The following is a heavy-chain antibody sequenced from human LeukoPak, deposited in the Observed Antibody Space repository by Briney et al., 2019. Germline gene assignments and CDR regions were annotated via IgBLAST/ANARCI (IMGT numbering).Heavy chain of an antibody. D-gene: IGHD6-19*01. J-gene: IGHJ4*02. CDR2: IFGGGST. CDR1: GFTVSSNF. Sequence: GGSLRLSCAASGFTVSSNFMSWVRQAPGKGLEWVSVIFGGGSTYYADSVKGRFTISRDTSKNTLHLQMNSLRADDTAVYYCATWPGGWYGEDSWGQGTLVTVSS. CDR3: ATWPGGWYGEDS. V-gene: IGHV3-53*01.